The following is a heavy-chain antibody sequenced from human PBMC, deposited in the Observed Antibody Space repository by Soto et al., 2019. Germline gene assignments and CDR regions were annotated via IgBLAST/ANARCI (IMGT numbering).Heavy chain of an antibody. J-gene: IGHJ5*02. Sequence: QVQLVQSGAEVKKPGSSVKVSCKASGGTFSSYTISWVRQAPGQGLEWMGRIIPILGIANYAQKFQGRVTITADKSTSTAYMELSSLRSEDTAVYYCASQRGYDILTGYYPNWFDPWGQGTLVTVSS. V-gene: IGHV1-69*02. CDR3: ASQRGYDILTGYYPNWFDP. CDR2: IIPILGIA. D-gene: IGHD3-9*01. CDR1: GGTFSSYT.